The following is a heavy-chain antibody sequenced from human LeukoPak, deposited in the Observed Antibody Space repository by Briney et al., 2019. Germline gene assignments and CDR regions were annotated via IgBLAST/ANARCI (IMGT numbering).Heavy chain of an antibody. CDR1: GGSISTSSYY. CDR3: ASNGGNYYYYYMDV. D-gene: IGHD4-23*01. V-gene: IGHV4-39*01. CDR2: IYYSGST. J-gene: IGHJ6*03. Sequence: PSETLSLTCTVSGGSISTSSYYWGWIRQPPGKGLEWIVSIYYSGSTYYNPSLKSRVTISVDTSKNQFSLKLSSVTAADTAVYYCASNGGNYYYYYMDVWGKGTTVTVSS.